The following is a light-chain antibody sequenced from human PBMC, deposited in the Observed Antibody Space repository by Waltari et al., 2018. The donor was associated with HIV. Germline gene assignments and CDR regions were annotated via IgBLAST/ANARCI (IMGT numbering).Light chain of an antibody. CDR2: EVN. V-gene: IGLV2-8*01. J-gene: IGLJ2*01. Sequence: QSALTQPPSASGSLGQSVTISCTGSSSDVGRYDYVSWYQQHPGKAPKLLIFEVNQRPSGVPDRVSGSKSGNTASLTVSGLQAEDEAEYSCSSYAGINPVIFGGGTTLTVL. CDR1: SSDVGRYDY. CDR3: SSYAGINPVI.